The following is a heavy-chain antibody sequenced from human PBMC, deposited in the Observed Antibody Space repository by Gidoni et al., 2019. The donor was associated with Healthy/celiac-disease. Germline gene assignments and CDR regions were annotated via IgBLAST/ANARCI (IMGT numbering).Heavy chain of an antibody. D-gene: IGHD2-15*01. J-gene: IGHJ6*03. CDR2: IRSKANSYAT. CDR3: TRGPSIGYCSGGSCRFYYYYMDV. V-gene: IGHV3-73*01. CDR1: GFTFSGSA. Sequence: EVQLVESGGGLVQPGGSLKLSCAASGFTFSGSAMHWVRQASGKGLEWVGRIRSKANSYATAYAASVKGRFTISRDDSKNTAYLQMNSLKTEDTAVYYCTRGPSIGYCSGGSCRFYYYYMDVWGKGTTVTVSS.